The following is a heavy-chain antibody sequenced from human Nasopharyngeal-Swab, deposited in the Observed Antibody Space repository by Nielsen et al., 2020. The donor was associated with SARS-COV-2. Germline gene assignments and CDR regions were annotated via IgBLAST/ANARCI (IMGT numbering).Heavy chain of an antibody. Sequence: SETLSLTCTVSGGSISSYYWSWIRQPPGKGLEWIGYIYYNGSTNYNPSLKSRVTTSVDTSKNQFSLKLSSVTAADTAVYYCARVRGTIFGVVTAPGYFDYWGQGTLVTVSS. CDR1: GGSISSYY. D-gene: IGHD3-3*01. V-gene: IGHV4-59*01. J-gene: IGHJ4*02. CDR3: ARVRGTIFGVVTAPGYFDY. CDR2: IYYNGST.